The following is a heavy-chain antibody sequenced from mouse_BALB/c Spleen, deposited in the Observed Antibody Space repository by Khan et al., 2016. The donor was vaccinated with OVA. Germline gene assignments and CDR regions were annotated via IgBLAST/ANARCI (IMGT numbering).Heavy chain of an antibody. CDR1: GYSFTGYF. CDR3: TRIYGSDFDY. V-gene: IGHV1-20*02. Sequence: VQLQQSGPELVKPGASVKISCKASGYSFTGYFMNWVMQSHGKSLEWIGSINPHIGETFYNQKFKGKATLTVDESSSTAHMKLRSLASEDSAVYYCTRIYGSDFDYWGQGTTLTVSS. J-gene: IGHJ2*01. CDR2: INPHIGET. D-gene: IGHD2-1*01.